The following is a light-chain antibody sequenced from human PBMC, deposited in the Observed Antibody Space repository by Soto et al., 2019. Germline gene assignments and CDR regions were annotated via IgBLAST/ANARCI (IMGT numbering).Light chain of an antibody. J-gene: IGKJ2*01. Sequence: EIVLTQSPGTLSLSPGERTTLSCRASQSVDSAYLAWFQQKPGQAPRLLIYAASSRATGIPDRFSGSGSGTDFTLSISRLEPEDFAVYYCQQYGGSPYTFGQGTELDIK. CDR3: QQYGGSPYT. V-gene: IGKV3-20*01. CDR1: QSVDSAY. CDR2: AAS.